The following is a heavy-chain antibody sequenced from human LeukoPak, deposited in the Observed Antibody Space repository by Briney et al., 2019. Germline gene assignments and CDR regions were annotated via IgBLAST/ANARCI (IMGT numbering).Heavy chain of an antibody. CDR2: IRYDGSNK. CDR3: AKGWWLPNWFDP. J-gene: IGHJ5*02. CDR1: GFTFSSYG. V-gene: IGHV3-30*02. Sequence: GGSLRLSCAASGFTFSSYGMHWVRQAPGKGLVWVAFIRYDGSNKYYADSVKGRFTISRDNSKNTLYLQMNSLRAEDTAVYYCAKGWWLPNWFDPWGQGTLVTVSS. D-gene: IGHD5-12*01.